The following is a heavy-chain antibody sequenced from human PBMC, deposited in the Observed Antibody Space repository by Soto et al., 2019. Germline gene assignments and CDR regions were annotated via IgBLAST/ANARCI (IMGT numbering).Heavy chain of an antibody. CDR3: ARERRFLEWSVSYGMDV. J-gene: IGHJ6*02. Sequence: QVQLVESGGGVVQPGRSLRLSCAASGFTFSDYGMHWVRQAPGKGLEWVAMIWYDGSNENYADSVKGRFTISRDNSKNTLYLQMNSLRGEDTAVYYCARERRFLEWSVSYGMDVWGQGTTVTVSS. V-gene: IGHV3-33*01. CDR2: IWYDGSNE. CDR1: GFTFSDYG. D-gene: IGHD3-3*01.